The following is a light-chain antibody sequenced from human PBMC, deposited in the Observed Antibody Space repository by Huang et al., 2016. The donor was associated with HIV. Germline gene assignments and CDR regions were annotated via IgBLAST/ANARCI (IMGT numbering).Light chain of an antibody. CDR3: QQYGTSPWT. CDR1: ESVRSTY. V-gene: IGKV3-20*01. J-gene: IGKJ1*01. Sequence: EIVLTQSPGTLSLSPGEGATVSCRANESVRSTYLPWYRQSGGQAPRLLIYGASNRATGIPDRFSGSGSGTDFTLTISRLEPEDFAVYYCQQYGTSPWTFGQGTKVEIK. CDR2: GAS.